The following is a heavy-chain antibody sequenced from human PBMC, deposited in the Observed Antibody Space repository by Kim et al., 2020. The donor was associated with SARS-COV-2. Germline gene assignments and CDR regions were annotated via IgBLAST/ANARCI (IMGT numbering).Heavy chain of an antibody. V-gene: IGHV4-59*08. CDR3: ARLSSGPKGDWFDP. D-gene: IGHD3-22*01. Sequence: TPSFKSRVAISVDTAKNQCSLKLSSVAAADTAVYYCARLSSGPKGDWFDPWGQGTLVTVSS. J-gene: IGHJ5*02.